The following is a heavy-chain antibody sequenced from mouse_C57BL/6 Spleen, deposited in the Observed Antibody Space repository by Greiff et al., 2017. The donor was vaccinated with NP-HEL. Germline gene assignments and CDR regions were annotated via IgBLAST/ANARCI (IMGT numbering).Heavy chain of an antibody. V-gene: IGHV5-4*01. CDR1: GFTFSSYA. CDR2: ISDGGSYT. D-gene: IGHD1-2*01. J-gene: IGHJ4*01. Sequence: DVHLVESGGGLVKPGGSLKLSCAASGFTFSSYAMSWVRQTPEKRLEWVATISDGGSYTYYPDNVKGRFTISRDNAKNNLYLQMSHLKSEDTAMYYCARDGDYGFYYAMDYWGQGTSVTVSS. CDR3: ARDGDYGFYYAMDY.